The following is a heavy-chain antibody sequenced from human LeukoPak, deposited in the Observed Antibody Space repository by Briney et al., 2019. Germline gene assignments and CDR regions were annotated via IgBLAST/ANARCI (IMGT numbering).Heavy chain of an antibody. Sequence: SVKVSCKASGGTFSSYAISWVRQAPEQGLEWMGGIIPIFGTANYAQKFQGRVTITTDESTSTAYMELSSLRSEDTAVYYCASGSSGWYRVDYWGQGTLVTVSS. CDR2: IIPIFGTA. D-gene: IGHD6-19*01. J-gene: IGHJ4*02. V-gene: IGHV1-69*05. CDR1: GGTFSSYA. CDR3: ASGSSGWYRVDY.